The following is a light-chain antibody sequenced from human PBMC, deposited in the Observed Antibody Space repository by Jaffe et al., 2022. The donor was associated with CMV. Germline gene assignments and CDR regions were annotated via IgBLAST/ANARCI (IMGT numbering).Light chain of an antibody. CDR2: DVT. CDR3: CSHAGSYTWV. V-gene: IGLV2-11*01. J-gene: IGLJ3*02. Sequence: QSALTQPRSVSGSPGQSVTLSCTGTSSDVGGYNYVSWYQQHAGKAPKLMIYDVTKRPSGVPDRFSGSKSGNTASLTISGLQDEDGADYYCCSHAGSYTWVFGGGTKLTVL. CDR1: SSDVGGYNY.